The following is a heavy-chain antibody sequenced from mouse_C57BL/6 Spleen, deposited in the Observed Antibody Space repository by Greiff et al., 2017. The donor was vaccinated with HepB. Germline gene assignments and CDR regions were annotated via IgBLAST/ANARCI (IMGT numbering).Heavy chain of an antibody. Sequence: QVESGGGLVKPGGSLKLSCAASGFTFSSYAMSWVRQTPEKRLEWVATISDGGSYTYYPDNVKGRFTISRDNAKNNLYLQMSHLKSEDTAMYYCARDYAMDYWGQGTSVTVSS. CDR3: ARDYAMDY. V-gene: IGHV5-4*01. CDR2: ISDGGSYT. J-gene: IGHJ4*01. CDR1: GFTFSSYA.